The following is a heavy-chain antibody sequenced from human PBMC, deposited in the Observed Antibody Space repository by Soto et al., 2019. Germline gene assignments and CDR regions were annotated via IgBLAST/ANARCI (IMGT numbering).Heavy chain of an antibody. J-gene: IGHJ5*02. CDR2: IYHSGST. CDR3: ARGHSSGWTGWFQP. D-gene: IGHD6-19*01. V-gene: IGHV4-31*03. Sequence: PSNTLSLTCTVSGDSIRSAGYYWSWIRQHPGKGLEWIGYIYHSGSTYYSPSLESRITISVDTSKNQFSLKLSSVTAADTAIYYCARGHSSGWTGWFQPWGQGTLVTVSX. CDR1: GDSIRSAGYY.